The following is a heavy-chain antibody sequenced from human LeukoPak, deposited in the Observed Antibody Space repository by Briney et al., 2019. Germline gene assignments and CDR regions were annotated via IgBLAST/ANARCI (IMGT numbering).Heavy chain of an antibody. CDR1: GFTLSSYG. J-gene: IGHJ4*02. CDR2: IWYDGSNK. Sequence: PGRSLRLSCAASGFTLSSYGMHWVRQAPGKGLEWVAVIWYDGSNKYYADSVKGRFTISRDNSKNTLYLQMNSLRAEDTAVYYCARDGPEEGGIDYWGQGALVTVSS. D-gene: IGHD3-16*01. V-gene: IGHV3-33*01. CDR3: ARDGPEEGGIDY.